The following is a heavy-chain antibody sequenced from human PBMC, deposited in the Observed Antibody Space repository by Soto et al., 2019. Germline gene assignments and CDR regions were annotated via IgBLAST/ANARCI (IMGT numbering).Heavy chain of an antibody. J-gene: IGHJ6*03. Sequence: SETLSLTCAVSGGSISSYSWSWIRQPPGKGLEWIGYIYYSGSTYYYPSLKSRVTISVHTSKNQFSLKLSSVTAADTPVYYCARDLSLSLTTEGYYYYYMDAWGKGTTVTVSS. D-gene: IGHD4-4*01. CDR2: IYYSGST. V-gene: IGHV4-59*06. CDR1: GGSISSYS. CDR3: ARDLSLSLTTEGYYYYYMDA.